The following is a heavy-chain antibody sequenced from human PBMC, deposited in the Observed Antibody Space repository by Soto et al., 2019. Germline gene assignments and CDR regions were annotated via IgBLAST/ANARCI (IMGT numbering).Heavy chain of an antibody. J-gene: IGHJ4*02. Sequence: PGGSLRLSCAASGFTFSSYAMSWVRQAPGKGLEWVSSISGSGGSTYSADSVKGRLTISRDNTKNTLYLQMNSLRAGDTAVYYCARSLQYYYDSSGPYYFDYWGQGTLVTVSS. CDR1: GFTFSSYA. CDR3: ARSLQYYYDSSGPYYFDY. V-gene: IGHV3-23*01. D-gene: IGHD3-22*01. CDR2: ISGSGGST.